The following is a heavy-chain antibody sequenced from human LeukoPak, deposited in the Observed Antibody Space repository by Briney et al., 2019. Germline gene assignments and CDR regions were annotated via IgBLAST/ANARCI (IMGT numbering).Heavy chain of an antibody. V-gene: IGHV1-2*02. Sequence: ASVKVSCKTSGFTFTDYYIHWVRLAPGQGLEWMGWINPNSGGTNYAQKFQGRVTMTRDTSISTAYMELSRLRSDDTAVYYCARVGAHGYEAGYWGQGTLVTVSS. CDR1: GFTFTDYY. J-gene: IGHJ4*02. CDR2: INPNSGGT. CDR3: ARVGAHGYEAGY. D-gene: IGHD5-12*01.